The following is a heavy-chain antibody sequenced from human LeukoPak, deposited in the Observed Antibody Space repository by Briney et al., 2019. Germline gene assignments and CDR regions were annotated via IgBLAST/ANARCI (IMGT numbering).Heavy chain of an antibody. J-gene: IGHJ4*02. Sequence: GTSLRLSCEASGFIFSHFGLHWVRQSSDRGLEWLASIWYDGSSIDYADSVRGRFTISRDNSKRTLYLQMNSLTAEDTAIYYCARVPYEFDSTTFLEYWGQGTLVAVSS. D-gene: IGHD2/OR15-2a*01. CDR1: GFIFSHFG. V-gene: IGHV3-33*01. CDR3: ARVPYEFDSTTFLEY. CDR2: IWYDGSSI.